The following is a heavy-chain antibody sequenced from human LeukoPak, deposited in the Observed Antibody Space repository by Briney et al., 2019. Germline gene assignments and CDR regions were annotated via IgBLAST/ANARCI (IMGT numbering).Heavy chain of an antibody. CDR2: IIPILGIA. J-gene: IGHJ5*02. CDR3: ARDDYGSGRP. V-gene: IGHV1-69*04. Sequence: GASVKVSCKASGGTFSSYTISWVRQAPGQGLEWMARIIPILGIANYAQKFQGRVTITADKSTSTAYMELSSLRSEDTAVYYCARDDYGSGRPWGQGTLVTVSS. D-gene: IGHD3-10*01. CDR1: GGTFSSYT.